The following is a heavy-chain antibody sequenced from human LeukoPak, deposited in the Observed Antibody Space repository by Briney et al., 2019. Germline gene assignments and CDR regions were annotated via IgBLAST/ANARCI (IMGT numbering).Heavy chain of an antibody. Sequence: SETLSLTCAVYGGSSSGHYWSWIRQPPGKGLEWIGEINQSGSSNYNPSLKSRVTISVDTSKNQFSLKLSSVTAADTAVYYCARDDRSGWSGDWFDPWGQGTLVTVSS. CDR3: ARDDRSGWSGDWFDP. V-gene: IGHV4-34*01. CDR2: INQSGSS. D-gene: IGHD6-19*01. CDR1: GGSSSGHY. J-gene: IGHJ5*02.